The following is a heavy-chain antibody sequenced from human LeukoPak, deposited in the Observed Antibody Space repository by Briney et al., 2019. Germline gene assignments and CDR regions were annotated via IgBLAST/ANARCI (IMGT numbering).Heavy chain of an antibody. CDR2: IYYSGST. J-gene: IGHJ5*02. CDR3: ARVVAAGTTDWFDP. D-gene: IGHD6-13*01. Sequence: SKTLSLTCTVSGGSISSSSYYWGWIRQPPGKGLEWIGSIYYSGSTYYNPSLKSRVTISVDTSKNQFSLKLSSVTAADTAVYYCARVVAAGTTDWFDPWGQGTLVTVSS. V-gene: IGHV4-39*07. CDR1: GGSISSSSYY.